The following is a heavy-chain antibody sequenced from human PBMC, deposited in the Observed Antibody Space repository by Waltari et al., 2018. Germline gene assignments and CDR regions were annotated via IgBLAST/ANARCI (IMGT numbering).Heavy chain of an antibody. CDR3: ARGLGYCSSPSCPEAFDI. V-gene: IGHV4-30-4*08. J-gene: IGHJ3*02. D-gene: IGHD2-2*01. CDR1: SGSISRGDYY. CDR2: ILHTGNT. Sequence: QVQLQESGPGLVKPSQTLSLTCTVSSGSISRGDYYWSWIRQPPGKGLEWIGTILHTGNTYYTPSLNSRATISIDTSKNQFSLKLSSVTAADTAVYYCARGLGYCSSPSCPEAFDIWGQGTMVTVSS.